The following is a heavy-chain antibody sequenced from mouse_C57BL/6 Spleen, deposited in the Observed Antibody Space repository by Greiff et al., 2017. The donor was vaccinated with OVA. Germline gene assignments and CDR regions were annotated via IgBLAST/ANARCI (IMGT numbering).Heavy chain of an antibody. J-gene: IGHJ4*01. CDR3: AWNWDLDYYAMDY. CDR1: GFNIKNTY. Sequence: VQLKQSVAELVRPGASVKLSCTASGFNIKNTYMHWVKQRPEQGLEWIGRIDPANGNTKYAPKFQGKATITADTSSNTAYLQLSSLTSEDTAIYYCAWNWDLDYYAMDYWGQGTSVTVSS. CDR2: IDPANGNT. D-gene: IGHD4-1*01. V-gene: IGHV14-3*01.